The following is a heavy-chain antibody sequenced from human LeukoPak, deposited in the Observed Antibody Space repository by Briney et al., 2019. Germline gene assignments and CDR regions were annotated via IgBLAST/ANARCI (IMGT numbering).Heavy chain of an antibody. D-gene: IGHD6-25*01. CDR1: GGSISSYY. Sequence: PSETLSLTCTVFGGSISSYYWSWIRQPPGKGLEWIGYIYYSGSTNYNPSLKSRVTISVDTSKNQFSLKLSSVTAADTAVYYCARVMGSVWAILFDPWGQGTLVAVSS. J-gene: IGHJ5*02. CDR3: ARVMGSVWAILFDP. CDR2: IYYSGST. V-gene: IGHV4-59*01.